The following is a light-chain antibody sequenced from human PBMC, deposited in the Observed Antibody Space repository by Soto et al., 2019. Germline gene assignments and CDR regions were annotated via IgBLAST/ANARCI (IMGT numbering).Light chain of an antibody. CDR2: DVS. Sequence: QSALTQPRSVSGSPGQSVSISCTGTNSDVGGYNYVSWFQQHPGKAPKVMICDVSKRPSGVPDRFSGSKSGNTASLTISGLQAEDEADYYCCSYAGSDTLFGGGTKLTVL. CDR3: CSYAGSDTL. V-gene: IGLV2-11*01. J-gene: IGLJ3*02. CDR1: NSDVGGYNY.